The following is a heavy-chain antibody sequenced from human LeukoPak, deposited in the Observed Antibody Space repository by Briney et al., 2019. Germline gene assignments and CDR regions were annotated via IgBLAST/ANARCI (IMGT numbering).Heavy chain of an antibody. CDR3: ARARALLSGPFDY. J-gene: IGHJ4*02. CDR2: INAGNGNT. Sequence: ASVKVSCKASGYTFSSYAMHWVRQAPGQRLEWMGWINAGNGNTKYSQKFQDRVTISRDTSASTAYMELSSLRSEDTAVYYCARARALLSGPFDYWGQGTLVTVSS. V-gene: IGHV1-3*01. D-gene: IGHD3-3*01. CDR1: GYTFSSYA.